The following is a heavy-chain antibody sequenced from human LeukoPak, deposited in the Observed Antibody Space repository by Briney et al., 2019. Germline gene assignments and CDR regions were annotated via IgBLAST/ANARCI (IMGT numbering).Heavy chain of an antibody. V-gene: IGHV3-74*01. Sequence: GGSLRLSCAASGFTFSRYWMHWVRQVPGEGLLWVARIKSDGSITWYADSVKGRFTVSRDNARNTLFLQMHILRAEDTALYYCARDHDAVGTSIDLWGQGTLVTVSS. CDR2: IKSDGSIT. CDR3: ARDHDAVGTSIDL. J-gene: IGHJ4*02. CDR1: GFTFSRYW. D-gene: IGHD1-26*01.